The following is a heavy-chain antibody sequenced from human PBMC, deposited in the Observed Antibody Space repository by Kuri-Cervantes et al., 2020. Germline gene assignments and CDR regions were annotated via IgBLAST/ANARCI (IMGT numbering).Heavy chain of an antibody. D-gene: IGHD3-10*01. Sequence: GSLRLSCAASGFSVSSEYMSWVRQAPGKGLEWIGEIYHSGSTNYNPSLKSRVTISVDKSKNQFSLKLSSVTAADTAVYYCARDQRYYGSGSDAFDIWGQGTMVTVSS. J-gene: IGHJ3*02. CDR1: GFSVSSEY. CDR2: IYHSGST. CDR3: ARDQRYYGSGSDAFDI. V-gene: IGHV4-4*02.